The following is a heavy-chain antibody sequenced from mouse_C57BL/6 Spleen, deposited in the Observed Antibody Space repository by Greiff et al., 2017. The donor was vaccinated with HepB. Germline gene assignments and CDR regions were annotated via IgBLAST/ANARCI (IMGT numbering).Heavy chain of an antibody. V-gene: IGHV1-26*01. Sequence: EVQLQQSGPELVKPGASVKISCKASGYTFTDYYMNWVKQSHGKSLEWIGDINPNNGGTSYNQKFKGKATLTVDKSSSTAYMELRSLTSEDAAVYYCASGYDPDGFDYWGQGTTLTVSS. CDR1: GYTFTDYY. CDR2: INPNNGGT. D-gene: IGHD2-3*01. J-gene: IGHJ2*01. CDR3: ASGYDPDGFDY.